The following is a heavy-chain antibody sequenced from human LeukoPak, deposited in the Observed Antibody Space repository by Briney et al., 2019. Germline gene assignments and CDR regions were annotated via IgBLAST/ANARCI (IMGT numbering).Heavy chain of an antibody. CDR2: FDPEDGET. J-gene: IGHJ6*02. Sequence: ASVKVSCKVSGYTLTELSMHWVRQAPGKGLEWMGGFDPEDGETIYAQKFQGRVTMTEDTSTDTAYMELSSLRSDDTAVYYCARGSYYDILTGRYYYYGMDVWGQGTTVTVSS. CDR1: GYTLTELS. CDR3: ARGSYYDILTGRYYYYGMDV. V-gene: IGHV1-24*01. D-gene: IGHD3-9*01.